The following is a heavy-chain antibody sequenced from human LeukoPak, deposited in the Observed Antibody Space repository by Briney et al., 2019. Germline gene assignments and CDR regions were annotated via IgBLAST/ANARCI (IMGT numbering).Heavy chain of an antibody. CDR2: IYHSGST. D-gene: IGHD5-12*01. CDR1: GYSISSGYY. CDR3: ARDLRGYDRSWFDP. Sequence: SETLSLTCAVSGYSISSGYYWGWIRQPPGKGLEWIGSIYHSGSTYYNPSLKSRVTISVDTSKNQFSLKLSSVTAADTAVYYCARDLRGYDRSWFDPWGQGTLVTVSS. V-gene: IGHV4-38-2*01. J-gene: IGHJ5*02.